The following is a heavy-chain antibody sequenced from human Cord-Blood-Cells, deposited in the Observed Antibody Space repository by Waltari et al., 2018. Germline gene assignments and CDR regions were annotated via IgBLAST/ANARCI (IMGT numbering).Heavy chain of an antibody. CDR2: IYYSGST. D-gene: IGHD3-22*01. V-gene: IGHV4-39*07. CDR3: ARGGGYDAFDI. CDR1: GGSISSSSYY. Sequence: QLQLQESGPGLVKPSETLSLTCTVPGGSISSSSYYWGWIRQPPGKGLEWIGSIYYSGSTYYNPSLKSRVTISVDTSKNQFSLKLSSVTAADTAVYYCARGGGYDAFDIWGQGTMVTVSS. J-gene: IGHJ3*02.